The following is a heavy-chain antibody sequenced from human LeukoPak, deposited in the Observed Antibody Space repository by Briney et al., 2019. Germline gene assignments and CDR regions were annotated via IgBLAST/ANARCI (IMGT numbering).Heavy chain of an antibody. Sequence: GGSLKISCKGSGYSFTTYWISWVRQMPGKGLEWVGRIDPSDSYTNYSPSFQGHVTISADKSISTAYLQWSSLKASDTAMYYCAREGADVVVPAAIALRGMDVWGKGTTVTVSS. CDR2: IDPSDSYT. V-gene: IGHV5-10-1*01. CDR1: GYSFTTYW. CDR3: AREGADVVVPAAIALRGMDV. J-gene: IGHJ6*04. D-gene: IGHD2-2*01.